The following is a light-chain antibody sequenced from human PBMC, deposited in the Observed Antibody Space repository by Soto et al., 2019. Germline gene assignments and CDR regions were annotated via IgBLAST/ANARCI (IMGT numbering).Light chain of an antibody. V-gene: IGKV1D-12*01. CDR1: EAISTW. J-gene: IGKJ1*01. Sequence: DIQMTQSPYSVSASVGDRVTITCRASEAISTWLAWYQQKPGKAPKLLIYAASNLQTGVPSRFSGSGSGTDFTLTISSLQPEDFATYYCQRANSFPRTFGQGTKVEIK. CDR3: QRANSFPRT. CDR2: AAS.